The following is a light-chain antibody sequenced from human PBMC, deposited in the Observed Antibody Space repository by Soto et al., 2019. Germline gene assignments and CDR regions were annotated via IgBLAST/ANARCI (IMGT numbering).Light chain of an antibody. CDR2: GAS. CDR1: QSISTN. Sequence: ETVMTQSPATLSVSPGESVTLSCRASQSISTNLAWYQQRPGQAPRILIYGASRRATDIPARFSGSGSRIDFPLTISSLQSQDFAVYYCLQYYNRPPYTFGQGTQLEIK. CDR3: LQYYNRPPYT. V-gene: IGKV3-15*01. J-gene: IGKJ2*01.